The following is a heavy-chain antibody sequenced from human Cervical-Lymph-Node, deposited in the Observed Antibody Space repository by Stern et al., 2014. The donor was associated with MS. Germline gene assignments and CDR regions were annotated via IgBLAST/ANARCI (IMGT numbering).Heavy chain of an antibody. J-gene: IGHJ3*02. D-gene: IGHD3-16*01. CDR3: AAIGPLMEGAAFDI. CDR1: GAPVNSGGYY. Sequence: VQLVESGPGLVKPSQTLSLSCTVSGAPVNSGGYYWTWIRQVPGKGLEWIGYIHHIGATFYNPPLKSRVTISVDTSENQVSLMLSSVTAADTAVYYCAAIGPLMEGAAFDIWGQGTLVTVSS. V-gene: IGHV4-31*03. CDR2: IHHIGAT.